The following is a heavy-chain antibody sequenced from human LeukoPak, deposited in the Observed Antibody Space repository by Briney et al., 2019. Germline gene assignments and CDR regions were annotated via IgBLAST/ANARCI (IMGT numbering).Heavy chain of an antibody. CDR3: ARGGSGSYSDYYYYYYMDV. Sequence: ASVKVSCKASGGTFSSYAISWLRQAPGQGLEWMGGIIPIFGTANYAQKFQGRVTITADESTSTAYMELSSLRSEDTAVYYCARGGSGSYSDYYYYYYMDVWGKGTTVTVSS. D-gene: IGHD3-10*01. CDR2: IIPIFGTA. CDR1: GGTFSSYA. V-gene: IGHV1-69*13. J-gene: IGHJ6*03.